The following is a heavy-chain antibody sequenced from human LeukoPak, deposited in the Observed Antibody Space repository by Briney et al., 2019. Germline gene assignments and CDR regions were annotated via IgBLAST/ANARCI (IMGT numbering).Heavy chain of an antibody. CDR3: ARDPLSWWQQLGDWFDP. CDR1: GYTFTSYG. Sequence: ASVTVSCKASGYTFTSYGISWVRQAPGQGGEWMGWISAYNGNTNYAQKLQGRVTITTDTARSTAYMELRSLRSDDTAVYYCARDPLSWWQQLGDWFDPWGQGTLVTVSS. V-gene: IGHV1-18*01. J-gene: IGHJ5*02. CDR2: ISAYNGNT. D-gene: IGHD6-13*01.